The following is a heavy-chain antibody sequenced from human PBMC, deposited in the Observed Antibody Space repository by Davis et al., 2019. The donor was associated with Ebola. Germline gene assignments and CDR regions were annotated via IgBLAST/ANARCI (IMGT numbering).Heavy chain of an antibody. Sequence: SETLSLTCTVSGGSISSYYWSWIRQPPGKGLEWIGYIYYSGSTNYNPSLKSRVTISVDTSKNQFSLKLSSVTAADTAVYYCARDAGGPFDYWGQGTLVTVSS. CDR2: IYYSGST. J-gene: IGHJ4*02. V-gene: IGHV4-59*12. CDR3: ARDAGGPFDY. D-gene: IGHD3-10*01. CDR1: GGSISSYY.